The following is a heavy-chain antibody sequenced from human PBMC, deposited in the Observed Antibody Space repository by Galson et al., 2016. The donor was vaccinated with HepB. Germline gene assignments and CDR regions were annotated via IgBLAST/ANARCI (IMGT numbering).Heavy chain of an antibody. Sequence: PALVKPTQTLTLTCTFSGFSLSTSAVCVSWIRQPPGRALEWLGLIDWNDDKYYRTSLKTRLTISKDTSRNQVVLTMTNMDPVDTATYYCSRCGGDCTSASCYGVYYYAMDVWGQGTSVTVS. D-gene: IGHD2-2*01. CDR3: SRCGGDCTSASCYGVYYYAMDV. J-gene: IGHJ6*02. V-gene: IGHV2-70*13. CDR1: GFSLSTSAVC. CDR2: IDWNDDK.